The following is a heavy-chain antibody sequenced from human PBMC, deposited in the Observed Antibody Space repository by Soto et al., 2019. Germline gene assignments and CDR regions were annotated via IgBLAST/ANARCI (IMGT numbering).Heavy chain of an antibody. Sequence: PSETLSLTCAVYGGSFSGYYWSWIRQPPGKGLEWIGEINHSGSTNYNPSLKSRVTISVDTSKNQFSLKLSSVTAADTAVYYCASRWSGYYSRYWGQVTLVTVSS. J-gene: IGHJ1*01. D-gene: IGHD3-3*01. CDR1: GGSFSGYY. V-gene: IGHV4-34*01. CDR3: ASRWSGYYSRY. CDR2: INHSGST.